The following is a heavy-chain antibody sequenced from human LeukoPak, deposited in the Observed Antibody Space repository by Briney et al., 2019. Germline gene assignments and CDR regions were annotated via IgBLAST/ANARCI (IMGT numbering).Heavy chain of an antibody. J-gene: IGHJ4*02. V-gene: IGHV3-23*01. CDR2: ISGSGGST. D-gene: IGHD3-3*02. CDR3: AATIFDPFFRGGSY. CDR1: GFTFSSYG. Sequence: GGSLRLSCAASGFTFSSYGMSWVRQAPGKGLEWVSAISGSGGSTYYADSVKGRFTISRDNSRNTLYLQMNSLRAEDTAVYYCAATIFDPFFRGGSYWGQGTLVTVSS.